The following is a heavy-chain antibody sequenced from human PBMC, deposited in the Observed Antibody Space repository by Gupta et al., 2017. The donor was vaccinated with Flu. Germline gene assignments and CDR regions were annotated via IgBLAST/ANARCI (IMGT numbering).Heavy chain of an antibody. J-gene: IGHJ4*02. Sequence: QVQPVQSGAEVKQPGSSVKVSCKASGGPFRSYAISWVRQAPGQGLEWMGGIIGMFGTANYAQKFQGRLTITADESSSTAYMELSSLRSEDTAVYYCARGRTYYYDSSGYWGQGTLVTVSS. CDR1: GGPFRSYA. CDR2: IIGMFGTA. V-gene: IGHV1-69*01. D-gene: IGHD3-22*01. CDR3: ARGRTYYYDSSGY.